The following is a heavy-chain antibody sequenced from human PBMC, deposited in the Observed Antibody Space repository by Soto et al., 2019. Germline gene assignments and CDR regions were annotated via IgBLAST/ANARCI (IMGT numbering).Heavy chain of an antibody. CDR3: ARGERAYCGGDCFGRPFYGMDV. CDR2: INPNSGGT. V-gene: IGHV1-2*02. J-gene: IGHJ6*04. Sequence: ASVKVSCKASGYTFTGYYMHWVRQAPGQGLEWMGWINPNSGGTNYAQKFQGRVTMTRDTSISTAYMELSRLRSDDTAVYYCARGERAYCGGDCFGRPFYGMDVWGYGTTFTVSS. D-gene: IGHD2-21*02. CDR1: GYTFTGYY.